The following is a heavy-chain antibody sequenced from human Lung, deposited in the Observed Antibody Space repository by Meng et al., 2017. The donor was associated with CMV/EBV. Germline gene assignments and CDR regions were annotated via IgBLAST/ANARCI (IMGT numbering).Heavy chain of an antibody. CDR2: ISWNSGTI. CDR1: GFTFDEHV. V-gene: IGHV3-9*01. Sequence: GESLKISCAASGFTFDEHVMHWVRQAPGKGLEWVSSISWNSGTIAYADSVKGRFTISRDNANNSLSLQMNSLSAEDTALYYCVKGGLALHWGGHGTLVTVSS. D-gene: IGHD3-16*01. J-gene: IGHJ4*01. CDR3: VKGGLALHW.